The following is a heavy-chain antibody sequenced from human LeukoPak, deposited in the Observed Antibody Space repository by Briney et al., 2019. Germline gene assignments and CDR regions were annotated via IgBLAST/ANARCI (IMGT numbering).Heavy chain of an antibody. Sequence: PGGSLRLSCAASGFTFGNYGMHWVRQATGKGLEWVSFIWSDGNNKFYADSVKGRFTISRDNSKNMLYLQMDSLRPEDTAVFYCAKDPGASVPGFYMDVWGKGTTVTVSS. D-gene: IGHD2-8*02. V-gene: IGHV3-30*02. CDR3: AKDPGASVPGFYMDV. J-gene: IGHJ6*03. CDR1: GFTFGNYG. CDR2: IWSDGNNK.